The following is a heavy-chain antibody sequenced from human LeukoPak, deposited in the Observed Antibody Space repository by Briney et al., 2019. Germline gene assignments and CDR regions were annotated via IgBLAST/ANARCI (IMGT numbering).Heavy chain of an antibody. CDR3: ARHGCSGGSCSFDY. CDR2: ISYSGST. V-gene: IGHV4-59*08. D-gene: IGHD2-15*01. Sequence: SETLSLTCTVSGGSISSYYWSWIRQPPGKGLEWIGYISYSGSTSYNPSVESRVTISVDTSKNQFSLKLSSVTAADTAVYYCARHGCSGGSCSFDYWGQGTLVTVSS. J-gene: IGHJ4*02. CDR1: GGSISSYY.